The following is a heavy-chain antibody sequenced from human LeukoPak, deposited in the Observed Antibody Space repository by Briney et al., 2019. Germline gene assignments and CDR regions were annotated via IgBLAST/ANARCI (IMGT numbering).Heavy chain of an antibody. CDR2: LYSSGST. V-gene: IGHV3-53*01. CDR1: GFTVGSNY. Sequence: GGSLRLSCAASGFTVGSNYMSWVRQAPGKGLEWVSVLYSSGSTYHADSVKGRFTISRDNSKNTLYLQMNSLRVEDTAVYYCARTTNDLAFDIWGQGTMVTVSS. J-gene: IGHJ3*02. CDR3: ARTTNDLAFDI. D-gene: IGHD1-1*01.